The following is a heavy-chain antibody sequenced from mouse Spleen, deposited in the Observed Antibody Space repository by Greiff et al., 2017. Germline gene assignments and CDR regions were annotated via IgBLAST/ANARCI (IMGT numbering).Heavy chain of an antibody. V-gene: IGHV1-76*01. CDR2: IYPGSGNT. J-gene: IGHJ4*01. CDR3: AREAYYGAMDY. Sequence: VKLMESGAELVRPGASVKLSCKASGYTFTDYYINWVKQRPGQGLEWIARIYPGSGNTYYNEKFKGKATLTAEKSSSTAYMQLSSLTSEDSAVYFCAREAYYGAMDYWGQGTSVTVSS. D-gene: IGHD2-10*01. CDR1: GYTFTDYY.